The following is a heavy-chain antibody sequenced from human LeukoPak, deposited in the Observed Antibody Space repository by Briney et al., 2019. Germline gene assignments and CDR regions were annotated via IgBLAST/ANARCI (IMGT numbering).Heavy chain of an antibody. V-gene: IGHV4-39*07. Sequence: PSETLSLTCTVSGGSISSSSYYWGWIRQPPGKGLEWIGSIYYSGSTYYNPSLKSRVTISVDTSKNQFSLKLSSVTAADTAVYYCARGGTLVPSYYYYYMDVWGKGTTVTISS. D-gene: IGHD2-21*01. J-gene: IGHJ6*03. CDR3: ARGGTLVPSYYYYYMDV. CDR1: GGSISSSSYY. CDR2: IYYSGST.